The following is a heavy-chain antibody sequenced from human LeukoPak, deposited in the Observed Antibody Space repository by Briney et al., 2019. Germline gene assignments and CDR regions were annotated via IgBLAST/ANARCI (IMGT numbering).Heavy chain of an antibody. J-gene: IGHJ4*02. V-gene: IGHV1-69*04. Sequence: ASVKVSCKASGGTFSSYAISRVRQAPGQGLEWMGRIIPILGIANYAQKFQGRVTITADKSTSTAYMELSSLRSEDTAVYYCARVGSFYYDSPTFDYWGQGTLVTVSS. CDR3: ARVGSFYYDSPTFDY. D-gene: IGHD3-22*01. CDR2: IIPILGIA. CDR1: GGTFSSYA.